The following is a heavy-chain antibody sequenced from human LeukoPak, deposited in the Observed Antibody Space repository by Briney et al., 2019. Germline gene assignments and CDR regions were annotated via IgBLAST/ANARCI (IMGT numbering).Heavy chain of an antibody. CDR2: INHSGST. Sequence: PSETLSLTCAAYGGSFSGYYWSWIRQPPGKGLEWIGEINHSGSTNYNPSLKSRVTISVDTSKNQFSLKLSSVTAADTAVYYCAGGYIWGLDYWGQGTLVTVSS. CDR3: AGGYIWGLDY. CDR1: GGSFSGYY. J-gene: IGHJ4*02. V-gene: IGHV4-34*01. D-gene: IGHD3-22*01.